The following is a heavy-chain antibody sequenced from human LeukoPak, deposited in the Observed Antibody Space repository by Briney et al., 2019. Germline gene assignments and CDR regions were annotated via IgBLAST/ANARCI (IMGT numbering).Heavy chain of an antibody. CDR1: VYTFTSYG. CDR2: ISAYNGNT. Sequence: ASVKVSCKASVYTFTSYGINWVRQAPGQGLEWMGWISAYNGNTNYAQKLQGRVTMTTETSTSTAYMELRSLSSDDTAVYYCARVSRYSSGWSGFDHWGQGTLVTVSS. CDR3: ARVSRYSSGWSGFDH. J-gene: IGHJ4*02. V-gene: IGHV1-18*01. D-gene: IGHD6-13*01.